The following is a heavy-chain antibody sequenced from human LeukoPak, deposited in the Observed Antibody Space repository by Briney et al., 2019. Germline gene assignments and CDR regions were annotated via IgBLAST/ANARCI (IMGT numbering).Heavy chain of an antibody. D-gene: IGHD2-2*01. CDR1: GFSFGENA. CDR3: SRVERSSINNYYYYMAV. CDR2: SRSRAHGGTT. V-gene: IGHV3-49*03. Sequence: GGSLRLSCAASGFSFGENAMIWFRQSPGKGLEWVSLSRSRAHGGTTEYAASVMGRFTMSRDDSKNIAYLQMNSLETEDTAVYYCSRVERSSINNYYYYMAVWGKGTSVTVSS. J-gene: IGHJ6*03.